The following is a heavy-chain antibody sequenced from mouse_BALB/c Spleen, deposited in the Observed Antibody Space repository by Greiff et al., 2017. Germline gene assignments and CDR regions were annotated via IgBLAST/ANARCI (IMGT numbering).Heavy chain of an antibody. V-gene: IGHV1S81*02. CDR2: INPSNGRT. D-gene: IGHD2-14*01. CDR3: AMGMDRYDGRLFAY. CDR1: GYTFTSYW. J-gene: IGHJ3*01. Sequence: VQLQQPGAELVKPGASVKLSCKASGYTFTSYWMHWVKQRPGQGLEWIGEINPSNGRTNYNEKFKSKATLTVDKSSSTAYMQLSSLTSEDSAVYYCAMGMDRYDGRLFAYWGQGTLVTVSA.